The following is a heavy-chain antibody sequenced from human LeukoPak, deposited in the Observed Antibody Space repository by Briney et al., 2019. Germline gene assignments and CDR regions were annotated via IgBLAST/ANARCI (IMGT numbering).Heavy chain of an antibody. CDR2: IIPIFGTA. D-gene: IGHD4-17*01. CDR3: ARGSGDLYGDYAFDI. Sequence: ASVKVSCKASGYTFTSYYMHWVRQAPGQGLEWMGRIIPIFGTANYAQKFQGRVTITTDESTSTAYMELSSLRSEDTAVYYCARGSGDLYGDYAFDIWGQGTMVTVSS. J-gene: IGHJ3*02. V-gene: IGHV1-69*05. CDR1: GYTFTSYY.